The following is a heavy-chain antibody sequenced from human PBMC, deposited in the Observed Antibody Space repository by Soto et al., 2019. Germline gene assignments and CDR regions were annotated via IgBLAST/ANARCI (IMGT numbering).Heavy chain of an antibody. Sequence: SETLSLTCTVSGDSVSSPNYFWTWIRQPPGKALEWIGYIYYSGSTNYNPSLRSRVTISVDTSKNQFSLNLTSVTAADTAVYYCALVGGSYYYGSRRVWFDLRGQRTHVTVS. J-gene: IGHJ5*02. CDR1: GDSVSSPNYF. V-gene: IGHV4-61*01. CDR3: ALVGGSYYYGSRRVWFDL. D-gene: IGHD3-10*01. CDR2: IYYSGST.